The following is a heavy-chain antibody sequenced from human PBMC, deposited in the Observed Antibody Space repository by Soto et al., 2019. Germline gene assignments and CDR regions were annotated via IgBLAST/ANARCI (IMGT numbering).Heavy chain of an antibody. CDR1: GLTFSSYA. CDR3: AKWGYCCCGEPYYCYVQAF. Sequence: PGGSLRLSCAASGLTFSSYAMSWVRQAPGKGLEWVSAISGSGGSTYYADSVKGRFTISRDNSKNTLYLQMNSLRAEDTAVYYCAKWGYCCCGEPYYCYVQAFRGQGSTVT. V-gene: IGHV3-23*01. CDR2: ISGSGGST. J-gene: IGHJ6*02. D-gene: IGHD1-26*01.